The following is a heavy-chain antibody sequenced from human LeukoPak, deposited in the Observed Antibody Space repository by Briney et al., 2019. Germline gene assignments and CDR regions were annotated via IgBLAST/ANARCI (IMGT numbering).Heavy chain of an antibody. Sequence: VSVQVSCKAYGYTFTGYYMHWVRQAPGQGLEWIGWINPNSVGTHYAQKFQGRVTMTRDKSISTAYMELSRLRSEDTAVYYCAGDWGAYSSGLYWGQGTLVTVSS. J-gene: IGHJ4*02. CDR3: AGDWGAYSSGLY. CDR2: INPNSVGT. V-gene: IGHV1-2*02. CDR1: GYTFTGYY. D-gene: IGHD6-19*01.